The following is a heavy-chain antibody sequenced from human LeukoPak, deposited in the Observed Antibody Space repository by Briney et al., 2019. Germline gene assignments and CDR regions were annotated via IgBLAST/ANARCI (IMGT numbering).Heavy chain of an antibody. D-gene: IGHD6-19*01. CDR2: ISSSSSYI. V-gene: IGHV3-21*06. J-gene: IGHJ4*02. CDR1: GFTFSSYS. CDR3: ARDRYSSGWYGDY. Sequence: PGGSLRLSCAASGFTFSSYSMNWVRQAPGKGLEWVSSISSSSSYIKYADSLKGRFTISRDNAKNSLYLQMNSLRAEDTAVYYCARDRYSSGWYGDYWGQGTLVTVSS.